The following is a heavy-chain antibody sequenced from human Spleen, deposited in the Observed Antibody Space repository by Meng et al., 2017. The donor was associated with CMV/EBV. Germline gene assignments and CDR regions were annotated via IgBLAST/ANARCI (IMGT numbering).Heavy chain of an antibody. V-gene: IGHV4-34*01. CDR2: ISHSGNT. D-gene: IGHD3-16*02. J-gene: IGHJ4*02. CDR1: GGSFSGYY. CDR3: ARWGGGLGELSLSTYYFDY. Sequence: SETLSLTCAVYGGSFSGYYWSWIRQPPGKGLEWIGEISHSGNTNYNPSLKSRVAISVDMSKNHLSLKLRSVIAADTAVYYCARWGGGLGELSLSTYYFDYWGQGTLVTVSS.